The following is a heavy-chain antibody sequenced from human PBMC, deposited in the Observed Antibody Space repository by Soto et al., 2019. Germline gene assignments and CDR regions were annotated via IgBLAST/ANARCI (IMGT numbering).Heavy chain of an antibody. CDR2: IIPIFGTA. J-gene: IGHJ4*02. D-gene: IGHD1-7*01. V-gene: IGHV1-69*01. CDR3: ASSTTATELRSRTNTLDY. CDR1: GGTFSSYA. Sequence: KVSCKASGGTFSSYAISWVRQAPGQGLEWMGGIIPIFGTANYAQKFQGRVTITADESTSTAYMELSSLRSEDTAVYYCASSTTATELRSRTNTLDYWGQGTLVTVSS.